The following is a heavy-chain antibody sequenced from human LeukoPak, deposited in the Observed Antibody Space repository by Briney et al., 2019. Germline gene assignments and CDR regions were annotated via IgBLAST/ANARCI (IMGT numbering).Heavy chain of an antibody. Sequence: GASVKVSCKASGYTFTSYGISWVRPAPGQGLEWMGWISAYNGNTNYAQKLQGRVTMTTDTSTSTAYMELRSLRSDDTAVYYCARDGYCSSTSCYFWFDPWGQGTLVTVSS. CDR1: GYTFTSYG. J-gene: IGHJ5*02. V-gene: IGHV1-18*01. CDR3: ARDGYCSSTSCYFWFDP. CDR2: ISAYNGNT. D-gene: IGHD2-2*03.